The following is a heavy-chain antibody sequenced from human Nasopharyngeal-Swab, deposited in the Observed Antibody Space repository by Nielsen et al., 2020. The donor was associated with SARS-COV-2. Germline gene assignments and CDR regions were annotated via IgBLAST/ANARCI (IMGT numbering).Heavy chain of an antibody. Sequence: WVRQAPGQGLEWMGGIIAIFGTANYAQKFQGRVTITADESTSTAYMELSSLRSEDTAVYYCARGRFFEWAPYGFDPWGQGTLVTVSS. J-gene: IGHJ5*02. CDR2: IIAIFGTA. D-gene: IGHD3-3*01. CDR3: ARGRFFEWAPYGFDP. V-gene: IGHV1-69*01.